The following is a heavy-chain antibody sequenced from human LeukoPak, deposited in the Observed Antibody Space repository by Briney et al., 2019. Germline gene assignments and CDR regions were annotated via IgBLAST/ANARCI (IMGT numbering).Heavy chain of an antibody. CDR1: GFTFSSYG. D-gene: IGHD3-10*01. J-gene: IGHJ6*02. CDR3: AKDMGTFRGVRYYYGMDV. Sequence: PGGSLRLSCAASGFTFSSYGMHWVRQAPGKGLEWVAVISYDRSNKYYADSVKGRFTISRDNSKNTLYLQMNSLRAEDTAVYYCAKDMGTFRGVRYYYGMDVWGQGTTVTVSS. V-gene: IGHV3-30*18. CDR2: ISYDRSNK.